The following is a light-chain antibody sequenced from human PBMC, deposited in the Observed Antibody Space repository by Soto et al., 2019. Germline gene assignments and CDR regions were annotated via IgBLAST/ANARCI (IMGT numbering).Light chain of an antibody. CDR3: QQYGRG. CDR1: QSVSSSD. J-gene: IGKJ4*02. Sequence: EIVLTQSPGTLSLSPGERATLSCRASQSVSSSDLAWYQQKPGQAPRLLIYGASSRATGIPDRFSGSGSGTDFTLTISRLEPEDFAVYYCQQYGRGFGGGTKVEIK. CDR2: GAS. V-gene: IGKV3-20*01.